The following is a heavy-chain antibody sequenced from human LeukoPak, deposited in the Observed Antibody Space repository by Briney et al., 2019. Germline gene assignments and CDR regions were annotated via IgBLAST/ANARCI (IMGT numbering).Heavy chain of an antibody. Sequence: AGGSLRLSCAASGFNFDAYAMHWVRQAPGKGLQWISLISADGGSIYYADSVKGRFTISRDNSRNSLYLQMNSLTTEDTAFYYCAKDKAGTIVWYGRWAIGLFDHWGQGTLLTVSS. D-gene: IGHD6-13*01. J-gene: IGHJ4*02. V-gene: IGHV3-43*02. CDR3: AKDKAGTIVWYGRWAIGLFDH. CDR2: ISADGGSI. CDR1: GFNFDAYA.